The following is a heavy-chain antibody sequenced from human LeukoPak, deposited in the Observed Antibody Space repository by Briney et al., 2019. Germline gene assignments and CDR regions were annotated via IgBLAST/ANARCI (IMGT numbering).Heavy chain of an antibody. CDR2: IRYDGSNK. CDR1: GFTFSSYV. V-gene: IGHV3-33*08. D-gene: IGHD3-10*01. Sequence: GGSLRLSCAASGFTFSSYVMHWVRQAPGKGLEWVAFIRYDGSNKYYSDSVKGRFTISRDNSKNTLYLQMNSLRAEDTAVYYCARPLMYYYGSETYFWFDPWGQGTLVTVSS. J-gene: IGHJ5*02. CDR3: ARPLMYYYGSETYFWFDP.